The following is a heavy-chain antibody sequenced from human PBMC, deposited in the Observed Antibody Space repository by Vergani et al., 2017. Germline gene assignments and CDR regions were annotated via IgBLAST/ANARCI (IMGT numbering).Heavy chain of an antibody. J-gene: IGHJ6*02. CDR3: ASEEDGYALLYYYGMDV. CDR1: GFTFSSYS. V-gene: IGHV3-21*01. CDR2: ISSSSSYI. Sequence: EVQLVESGGGLVKPGGSLRLSCAASGFTFSSYSMNWVRQAPGKGLGWVSSISSSSSYIYYADSVKGRVTISRDNAKNSLYLQMNRLRAEDTAVYYCASEEDGYALLYYYGMDVWGQGTTVTVSS. D-gene: IGHD2-8*01.